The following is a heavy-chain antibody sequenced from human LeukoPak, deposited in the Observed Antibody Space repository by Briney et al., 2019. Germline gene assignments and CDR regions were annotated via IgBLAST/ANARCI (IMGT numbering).Heavy chain of an antibody. Sequence: GGSLRLSCAASGFAFRDYWMNWVRQAPGKGLEWVASINPDGSQKLYVDSVKGRFTISRDNTKSSLYLQMNSLGAEDTAMYYCAKLLGTATTYDSWGQGARVTVSS. CDR3: AKLLGTATTYDS. CDR1: GFAFRDYW. J-gene: IGHJ4*02. D-gene: IGHD5-24*01. V-gene: IGHV3-7*01. CDR2: INPDGSQK.